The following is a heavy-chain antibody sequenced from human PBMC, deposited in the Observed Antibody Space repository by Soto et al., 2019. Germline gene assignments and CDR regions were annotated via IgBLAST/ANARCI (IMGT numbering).Heavy chain of an antibody. V-gene: IGHV4-34*01. Sequence: PSETLSLTCAVHGGSFSGYIWTWIRQPPGKGLQWIGQINHSGSTYYNPSLKSRVIISVHTSNDQFSLELSSVTAVDTAVYYCARVGGITGTTSVGNWGQGTLVTVSS. D-gene: IGHD1-20*01. CDR1: GGSFSGYI. J-gene: IGHJ4*02. CDR2: INHSGST. CDR3: ARVGGITGTTSVGN.